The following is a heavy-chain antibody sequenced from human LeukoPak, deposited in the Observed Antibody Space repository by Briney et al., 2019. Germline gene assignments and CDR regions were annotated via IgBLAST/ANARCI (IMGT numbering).Heavy chain of an antibody. CDR1: GFTFSTYW. Sequence: PGGSLRLSCAASGFTFSTYWMSWVRQAPGKGLEWVSYISSSGSTIYYADSVKGRFTISRDNAKNSLYLQMNSLRAEDTAVYYCARDEYSYGYDYFDHWGQGTLVTVSS. V-gene: IGHV3-48*04. CDR3: ARDEYSYGYDYFDH. J-gene: IGHJ4*02. CDR2: ISSSGSTI. D-gene: IGHD5-18*01.